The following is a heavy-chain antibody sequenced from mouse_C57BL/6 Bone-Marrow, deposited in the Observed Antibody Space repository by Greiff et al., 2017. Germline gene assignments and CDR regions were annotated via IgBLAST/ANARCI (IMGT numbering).Heavy chain of an antibody. Sequence: VQLQQYGPVLVKPGPSVKISCKASGFTFTDYYMHWVKQSHGKSLELIGLVYPYHGGTSYNQKFKGKATLTVDTSSRTAYLERNSLTSEDSSVYYCARESYASFAYWGQGTLVTVSA. D-gene: IGHD6-5*01. CDR3: ARESYASFAY. V-gene: IGHV1-36*01. CDR1: GFTFTDYY. J-gene: IGHJ3*01. CDR2: VYPYHGGT.